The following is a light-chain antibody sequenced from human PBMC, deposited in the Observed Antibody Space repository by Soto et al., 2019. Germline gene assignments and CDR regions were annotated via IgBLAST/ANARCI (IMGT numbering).Light chain of an antibody. CDR1: QSVSSY. Sequence: EIVLTQSPATLSLSPGERATLSCRASQSVSSYLAWYQQKPGQAPRLLIYDASNRATGIPARFSGSGSGTDLTLTISSLEPEDFAVYYCQQRSNWPPSITSGQGTRLEIK. V-gene: IGKV3-11*01. CDR2: DAS. CDR3: QQRSNWPPSIT. J-gene: IGKJ5*01.